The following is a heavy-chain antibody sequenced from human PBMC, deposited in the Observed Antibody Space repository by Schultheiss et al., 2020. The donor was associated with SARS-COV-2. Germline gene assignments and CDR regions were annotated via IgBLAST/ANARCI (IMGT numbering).Heavy chain of an antibody. Sequence: ASVKVSCKASGYTFTSYGISWVRQAPGQGLEWMGWISAYNGNTNYAQKLQGRVTMTTDTSTSTAYMELRSLRSDDTAVYYCARDSSPAPGAFAWYFDLWGRGTLVTVSP. CDR1: GYTFTSYG. J-gene: IGHJ2*01. V-gene: IGHV1-18*01. D-gene: IGHD6-13*01. CDR3: ARDSSPAPGAFAWYFDL. CDR2: ISAYNGNT.